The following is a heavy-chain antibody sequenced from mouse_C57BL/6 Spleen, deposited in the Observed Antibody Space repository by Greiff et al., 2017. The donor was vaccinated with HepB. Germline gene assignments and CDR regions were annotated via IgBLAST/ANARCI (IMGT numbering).Heavy chain of an antibody. Sequence: VQVVESGPGLVAPSQSLSITCTVSGFSFTSHAISWVRQPPGKGLEWLGVIWTGGGTNYNSALKSRLSISKDNSKSQVFLKMNSLQTDDTARYYCAREHLKFAYWGQGTLVTVSA. CDR2: IWTGGGT. V-gene: IGHV2-9-1*01. J-gene: IGHJ3*01. CDR1: GFSFTSHA. CDR3: AREHLKFAY.